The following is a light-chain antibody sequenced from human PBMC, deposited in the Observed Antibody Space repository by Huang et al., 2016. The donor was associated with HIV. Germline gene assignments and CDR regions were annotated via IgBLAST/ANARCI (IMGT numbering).Light chain of an antibody. CDR1: QSISID. Sequence: EIVMTQSPATLSVSPGERATLSCRASQSISIDLAWYQQKPGQAPRLLIYGASTRATGIPARFSGSGSGTEFTLTISGLQSEDFAVYYCQQYNNWPPMTFGQGTKVEIK. J-gene: IGKJ1*01. V-gene: IGKV3-15*01. CDR2: GAS. CDR3: QQYNNWPPMT.